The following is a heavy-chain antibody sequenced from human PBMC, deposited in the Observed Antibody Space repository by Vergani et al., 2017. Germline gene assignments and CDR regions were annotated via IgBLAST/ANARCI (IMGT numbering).Heavy chain of an antibody. Sequence: EVQLVESGGGLVQPGGSLKLSCAASGFTFSGSAMHWVRQASGKGLEWVGRIRSKANSYATAYAASVKGRFTISRDDSKNTAYLQMNSLKTEDTAVYYCNSPLYYGSVSNDYWGQGTLVTVSS. D-gene: IGHD3-10*01. CDR2: IRSKANSYAT. CDR1: GFTFSGSA. V-gene: IGHV3-73*02. J-gene: IGHJ4*02. CDR3: NSPLYYGSVSNDY.